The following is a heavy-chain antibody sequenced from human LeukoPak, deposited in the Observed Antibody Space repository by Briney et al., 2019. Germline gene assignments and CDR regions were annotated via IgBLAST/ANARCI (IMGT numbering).Heavy chain of an antibody. J-gene: IGHJ6*02. Sequence: PGRSLRLSCTASGFTFGDYAMSWVRQAPGKGLEWVGFIRSKAYGGTTEYAASVKGRFTISRDDSKGIAYLQMNSLKTEDTAVYYCTRGQNLLWFGEPSNSYYYYGMDVWGQGTTVTVSS. CDR2: IRSKAYGGTT. CDR3: TRGQNLLWFGEPSNSYYYYGMDV. V-gene: IGHV3-49*04. CDR1: GFTFGDYA. D-gene: IGHD3-10*01.